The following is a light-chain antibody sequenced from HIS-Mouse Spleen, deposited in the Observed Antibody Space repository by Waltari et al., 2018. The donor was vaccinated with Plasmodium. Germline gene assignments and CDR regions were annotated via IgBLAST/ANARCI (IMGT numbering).Light chain of an antibody. CDR2: ADS. V-gene: IGLV3-10*01. CDR3: YSTDSSGNHRV. Sequence: SYELTQPPSVSVSPGQTARITCPGDALPKKYAYWYQQKSGQAPVLVIYADSKRPSGIPERCSGSSSGTMATLTISGAQVEDEADYYCYSTDSSGNHRVFGGGTKLTVL. CDR1: ALPKKY. J-gene: IGLJ3*02.